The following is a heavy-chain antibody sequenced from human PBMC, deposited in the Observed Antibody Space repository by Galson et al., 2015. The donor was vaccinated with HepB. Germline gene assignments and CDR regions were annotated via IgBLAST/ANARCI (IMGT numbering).Heavy chain of an antibody. J-gene: IGHJ2*01. D-gene: IGHD1-14*01. V-gene: IGHV1-69*13. CDR2: IIPIFGTA. CDR3: ASRGDTKRVWRLYQTTWYFDL. CDR1: GGTFSSYA. Sequence: SVKVSCKASGGTFSSYAISWVRQAPGQGLEWMGGIIPIFGTANYAQKFQGRVTITADESTSTAYMELSSLRSEDTAVYYCASRGDTKRVWRLYQTTWYFDLWGRGTLVTVSS.